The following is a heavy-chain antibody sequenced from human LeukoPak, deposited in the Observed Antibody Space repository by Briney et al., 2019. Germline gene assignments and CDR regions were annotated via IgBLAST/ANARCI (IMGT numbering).Heavy chain of an antibody. J-gene: IGHJ4*02. V-gene: IGHV3-48*04. D-gene: IGHD3-16*01. CDR2: IDSSSTTI. CDR3: ARRVPNQVITDYFDF. Sequence: PGGSLRLSCAASGFTFSNYWMGWVRQAPGKGLEWISFIDSSSTTIFYAESVRGRFTISRDNAKNSLFLQMNSLRVEDTAVYYCARRVPNQVITDYFDFWGQGTLVTVSS. CDR1: GFTFSNYW.